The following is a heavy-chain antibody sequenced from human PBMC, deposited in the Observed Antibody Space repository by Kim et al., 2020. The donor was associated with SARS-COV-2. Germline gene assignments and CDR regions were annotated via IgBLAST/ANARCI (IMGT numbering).Heavy chain of an antibody. V-gene: IGHV5-10-1*01. CDR1: GYSFTSYW. J-gene: IGHJ4*02. Sequence: GESLKISCKGSGYSFTSYWISWVRQMPGKGLEWMGRIDPSDSYTNYSPSFQGHVTISADKSISTAYLQWSSLKASDTAMYYCARQGLSRRWLQLATITNLDYWGQGTLVTVSS. CDR2: IDPSDSYT. CDR3: ARQGLSRRWLQLATITNLDY. D-gene: IGHD5-12*01.